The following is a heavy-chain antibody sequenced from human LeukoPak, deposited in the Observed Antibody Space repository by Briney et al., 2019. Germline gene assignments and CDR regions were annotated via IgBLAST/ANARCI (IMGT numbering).Heavy chain of an antibody. J-gene: IGHJ6*03. D-gene: IGHD6-19*01. V-gene: IGHV3-30*04. CDR2: TSYDGSKN. CDR1: GFTFTNYA. Sequence: PGRSLRLSCAASGFTFTNYALHWVRQSPGKGLEWVALTSYDGSKNYYGDSVKGRFTISRDNSKNTVYLQMNSLRAEDTAVYYCARVDSSGWKAYFYYLDVWGKGTTVTVSS. CDR3: ARVDSSGWKAYFYYLDV.